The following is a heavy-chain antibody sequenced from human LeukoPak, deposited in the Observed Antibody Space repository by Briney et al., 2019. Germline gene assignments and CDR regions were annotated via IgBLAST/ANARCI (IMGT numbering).Heavy chain of an antibody. CDR3: ATPYCSSLSCLDVFNI. J-gene: IGHJ3*02. Sequence: SETLSLTCNVSGISISDGRYYWAWMRQRPGRGLEWIGYKYYSGSAKYNPSLKGRLTISIDTPENQFSLHLSSVTAADTAIYYCATPYCSSLSCLDVFNIWGQGRMVTVSS. CDR1: GISISDGRYY. V-gene: IGHV4-31*03. CDR2: KYYSGSA. D-gene: IGHD2-2*01.